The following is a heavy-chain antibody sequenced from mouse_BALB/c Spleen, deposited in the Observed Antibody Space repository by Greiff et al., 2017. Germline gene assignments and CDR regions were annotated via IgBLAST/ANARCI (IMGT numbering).Heavy chain of an antibody. V-gene: IGHV1S81*02. Sequence: VKLQESGAELVKPGASVKLSCKASGYTFTSYYMYWVKQRPGQGLEWIGEINPSNGGTNFNEKFKSKATLTVDKSSSTAYMQLSSLTSEDSAVYYCTRWGYGYAMDYWGQGTSVTVSS. D-gene: IGHD2-14*01. CDR3: TRWGYGYAMDY. J-gene: IGHJ4*01. CDR2: INPSNGGT. CDR1: GYTFTSYY.